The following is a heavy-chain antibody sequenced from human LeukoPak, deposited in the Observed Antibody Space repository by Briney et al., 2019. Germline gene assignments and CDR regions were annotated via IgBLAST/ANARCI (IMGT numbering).Heavy chain of an antibody. D-gene: IGHD3-3*01. CDR3: ATVALDDFWSGYDGFDI. CDR1: TYTFSGYY. V-gene: IGHV1-2*02. Sequence: ASVKVSCKASTYTFSGYYMHWVRQAPGRGLQWMGWINPKTGDTNYAQKFQGRVTMTRDTSISTGYMSLSRLRSDDTAVYYCATVALDDFWSGYDGFDIWGQGTMVIVS. CDR2: INPKTGDT. J-gene: IGHJ3*02.